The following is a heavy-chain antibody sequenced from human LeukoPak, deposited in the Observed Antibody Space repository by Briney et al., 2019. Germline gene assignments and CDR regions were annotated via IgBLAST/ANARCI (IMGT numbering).Heavy chain of an antibody. D-gene: IGHD6-13*01. CDR3: ARDQSRSSWYLIGDAFDI. CDR1: GYSISGGYY. J-gene: IGHJ3*02. CDR2: IYHSGST. Sequence: PSETLSLTCTVSGYSISGGYYWGWIRQPPGKGLEWSGSIYHSGSTYYNPTLKSRVTISVDTSKNQVSLKLSSVTAADTAVYYCARDQSRSSWYLIGDAFDIWGQGTMVTVSS. V-gene: IGHV4-38-2*02.